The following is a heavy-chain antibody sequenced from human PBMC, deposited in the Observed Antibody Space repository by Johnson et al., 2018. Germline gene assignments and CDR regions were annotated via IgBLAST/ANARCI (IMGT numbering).Heavy chain of an antibody. CDR3: ARDYDFWTL. CDR1: GFTFSSYG. Sequence: QVQLVQSGGGVVQPGRSLRLSCATSGFTFSSYGMHWVRQAPGKGLEWVAVIWDDGINKYYADSVKGRFSISRDNAKNSLFLQMDSLRAEDTAVYYCARDYDFWTLWGQGSLVTVSS. CDR2: IWDDGINK. J-gene: IGHJ4*02. V-gene: IGHV3-33*01. D-gene: IGHD3-3*01.